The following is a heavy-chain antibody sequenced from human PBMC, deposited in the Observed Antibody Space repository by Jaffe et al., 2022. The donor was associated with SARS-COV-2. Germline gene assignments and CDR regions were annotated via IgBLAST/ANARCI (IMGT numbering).Heavy chain of an antibody. CDR1: GYTFTSYG. CDR3: ARDPLHCSSTSCYPYGMDV. J-gene: IGHJ6*02. D-gene: IGHD2-2*01. Sequence: QVQLVQSGAEVKKPGASVKVSCKASGYTFTSYGISWVRQAPGQGLEWMGWISAYNGNTNYAQKLQGRVTMTTDTSTSTAYMELRSLRSDDTAVYYCARDPLHCSSTSCYPYGMDVWGQGTTVTVSS. V-gene: IGHV1-18*01. CDR2: ISAYNGNT.